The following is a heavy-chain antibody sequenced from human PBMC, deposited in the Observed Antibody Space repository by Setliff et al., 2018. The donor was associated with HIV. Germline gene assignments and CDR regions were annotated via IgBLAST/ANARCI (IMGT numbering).Heavy chain of an antibody. CDR2: IYPRDSDT. Sequence: RGESLKISCKGSGYSFTSYWIAWVRQMPGKGLEWMGLIYPRDSDTRYSPSFQGQVTISVDKSISTAYLHWSSLKASDTAMYFCARANNWFDPWGQGTLVTVSS. J-gene: IGHJ5*02. V-gene: IGHV5-51*01. CDR3: ARANNWFDP. CDR1: GYSFTSYW.